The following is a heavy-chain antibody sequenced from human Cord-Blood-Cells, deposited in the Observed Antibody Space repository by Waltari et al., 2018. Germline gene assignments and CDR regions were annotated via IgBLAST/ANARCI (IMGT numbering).Heavy chain of an antibody. Sequence: QVQLQESGPGLVKPSETLSLTCTASGGSISSYYWSWIRQPPGKGLEWIGDIDYCGSTNYHPSLNSKSTISVDTSNNQFSLKLSSVTAADTAVYYCARAGIYDILTGYYKGAFDIWGQGTMVTVSS. D-gene: IGHD3-9*01. V-gene: IGHV4-59*01. CDR2: IDYCGST. J-gene: IGHJ3*02. CDR1: GGSISSYY. CDR3: ARAGIYDILTGYYKGAFDI.